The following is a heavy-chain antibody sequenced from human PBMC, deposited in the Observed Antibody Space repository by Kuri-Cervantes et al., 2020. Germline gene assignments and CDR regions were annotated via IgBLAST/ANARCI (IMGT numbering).Heavy chain of an antibody. J-gene: IGHJ4*02. Sequence: GGSLRLSCAASGFTFSSYSMNWVRQAPGKGLEWVSYISSSSSTIYYADSVKGRFTISRDNAKNSQYLQMNSLRAEDTAVYYCAKDHSSDYYYFDYWGQGNLVTVSS. V-gene: IGHV3-48*01. CDR2: ISSSSSTI. CDR3: AKDHSSDYYYFDY. CDR1: GFTFSSYS. D-gene: IGHD3-22*01.